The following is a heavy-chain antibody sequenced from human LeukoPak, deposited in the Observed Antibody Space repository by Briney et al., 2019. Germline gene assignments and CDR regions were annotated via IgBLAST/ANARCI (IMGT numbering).Heavy chain of an antibody. J-gene: IGHJ4*02. CDR3: ASKAAGKISG. CDR2: ISYTGNT. Sequence: PSETLSLTCTVSGGSVSSGTYYWSWIRQPPGKGLEWIGYISYTGNTNYNPSLKSRVTISVDTSKNQFSLKLSSVTAADTAVYYCASKAAGKISGWGQGTLVTVSS. D-gene: IGHD6-13*01. V-gene: IGHV4-61*01. CDR1: GGSVSSGTYY.